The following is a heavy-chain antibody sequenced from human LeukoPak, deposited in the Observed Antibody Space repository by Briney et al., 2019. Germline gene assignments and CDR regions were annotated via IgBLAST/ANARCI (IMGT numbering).Heavy chain of an antibody. V-gene: IGHV4-34*01. CDR2: INHSGST. Sequence: SETLSLTCAVYGGSFSGYYWSWIRQPPGKGLEWIGEINHSGSTNYNPSLKSRVTISVDTSKNQFSLKLSSVTAADTAVYYCARGPPGSNYALFDPWGQGTLVTVSS. CDR1: GGSFSGYY. D-gene: IGHD4-11*01. CDR3: ARGPPGSNYALFDP. J-gene: IGHJ5*02.